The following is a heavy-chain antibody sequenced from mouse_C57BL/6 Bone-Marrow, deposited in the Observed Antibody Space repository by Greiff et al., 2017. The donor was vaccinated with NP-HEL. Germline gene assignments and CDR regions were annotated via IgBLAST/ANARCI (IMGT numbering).Heavy chain of an antibody. D-gene: IGHD2-4*01. CDR1: GYSFTGYY. CDR2: INPSTGGT. J-gene: IGHJ3*01. CDR3: ARDDYDGLFAY. V-gene: IGHV1-42*01. Sequence: VQLKQSGPELVKPGASVKISCKASGYSFTGYYMNWVKQSPEKSLEWIGEINPSTGGTTYNQKFKAKATLTVDKSSSTAYMQLKSLTSEDSAVYYCARDDYDGLFAYWGQGTLVTVSA.